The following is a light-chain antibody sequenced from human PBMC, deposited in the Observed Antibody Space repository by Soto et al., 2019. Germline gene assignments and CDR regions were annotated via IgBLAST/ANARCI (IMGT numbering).Light chain of an antibody. J-gene: IGKJ2*01. Sequence: DIQMTQSPSSLSASVGDRVTITCRASQSISSHLNWYRQKPGKAPKLLIYAASSLQSGVPSRFSGSGSGTDFTLTISSLQPADFAPYYCQQSYSTPYTFGQGTKLEIK. CDR3: QQSYSTPYT. CDR2: AAS. CDR1: QSISSH. V-gene: IGKV1-39*01.